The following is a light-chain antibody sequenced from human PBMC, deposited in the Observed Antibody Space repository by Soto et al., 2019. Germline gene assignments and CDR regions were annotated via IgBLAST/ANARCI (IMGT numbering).Light chain of an antibody. CDR3: QVWDSSSSVV. Sequence: SYELTQPPSVSVAPGKTARITCGGNNIGSKSVHWYQQKPGQAPVLVIYYDSDRPSGIPERFSGSNSVNTATLTISRVEAGDEADYYCQVWDSSSSVVFGGGTKLTVL. J-gene: IGLJ2*01. CDR2: YDS. CDR1: NIGSKS. V-gene: IGLV3-21*04.